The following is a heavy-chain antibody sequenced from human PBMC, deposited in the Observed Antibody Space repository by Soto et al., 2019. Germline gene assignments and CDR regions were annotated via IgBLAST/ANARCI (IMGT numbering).Heavy chain of an antibody. CDR3: AKDICVAPCSGYSYGADY. V-gene: IGHV3-43*01. Sequence: GGSLRLSCAASGFTFDDYTMHWVRQAPGKGLEWVSLISWDGGSTYYADSVKGRFTISRDNSKNSLYLQMNSLRTEDTALYYCAKDICVAPCSGYSYGADYWGQGTLVTLSS. D-gene: IGHD5-18*01. CDR2: ISWDGGST. J-gene: IGHJ4*02. CDR1: GFTFDDYT.